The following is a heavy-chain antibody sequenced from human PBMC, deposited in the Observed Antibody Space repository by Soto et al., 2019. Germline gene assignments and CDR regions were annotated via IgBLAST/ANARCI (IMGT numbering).Heavy chain of an antibody. CDR2: ISSDGSNK. CDR1: GFTFSSHI. CDR3: ARDDEDGSYCDLGY. V-gene: IGHV3-30-3*01. J-gene: IGHJ4*02. Sequence: QVQLVESGGGVVQPGRSLRLSCAVSGFTFSSHIMHWVRQAPGKGLEWVAFISSDGSNKYYADSVKGRFTTSRDNSENTMYLQMNSLRVEYTAVYYCARDDEDGSYCDLGYWGQGALVTVSS. D-gene: IGHD1-26*01.